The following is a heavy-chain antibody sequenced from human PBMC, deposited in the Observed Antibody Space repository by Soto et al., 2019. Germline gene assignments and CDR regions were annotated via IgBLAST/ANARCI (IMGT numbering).Heavy chain of an antibody. J-gene: IGHJ4*02. D-gene: IGHD1-26*01. CDR1: GFTVSSYY. CDR2: VYSTGST. Sequence: QLVESGGGLIQPGGSLRLSCAASGFTVSSYYMSWVRQAPGKGLEWVAVVYSTGSTYYADSVKGRFTISRDISKNMIYLQMDSLRAEDTAVYYCAIEGMGFGYWGQGTLVTVSS. CDR3: AIEGMGFGY. V-gene: IGHV3-53*01.